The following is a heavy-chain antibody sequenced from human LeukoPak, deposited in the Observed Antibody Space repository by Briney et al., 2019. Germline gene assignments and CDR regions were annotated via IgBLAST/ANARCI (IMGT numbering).Heavy chain of an antibody. Sequence: NTSETLSLTCTVSGGSIRSSSYYWGWIRQPPGKGLEWIGTIYYYGSTYYNPSLKSRVTISLDTSKNQFSLKLWSVAAADTAVYYCARLYGSGSYCLDYWGQGTLVTVSS. CDR2: IYYYGST. CDR1: GGSIRSSSYY. V-gene: IGHV4-39*01. D-gene: IGHD3-10*01. J-gene: IGHJ4*02. CDR3: ARLYGSGSYCLDY.